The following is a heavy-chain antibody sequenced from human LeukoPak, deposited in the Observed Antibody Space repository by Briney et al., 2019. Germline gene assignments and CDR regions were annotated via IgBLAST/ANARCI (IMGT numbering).Heavy chain of an antibody. J-gene: IGHJ4*02. CDR1: GFTFSSYG. V-gene: IGHV3-33*01. CDR3: ARDMDCSSTSCYDR. Sequence: GGALRLSCAASGFTFSSYGMHWVRQAPGKGLEWVAVIWYDGSNKYYADSVKGRFTISRDNSKNTLYLQMNSLRAEDTAVYYCARDMDCSSTSCYDRWGQGTLVTVSS. CDR2: IWYDGSNK. D-gene: IGHD2-2*01.